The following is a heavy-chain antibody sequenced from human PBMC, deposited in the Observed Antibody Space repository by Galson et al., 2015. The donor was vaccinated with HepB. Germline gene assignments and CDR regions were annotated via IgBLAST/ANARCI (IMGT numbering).Heavy chain of an antibody. V-gene: IGHV3-7*01. CDR3: ARVLVGVVVPAAIAAEYHFDY. D-gene: IGHD2-2*01. CDR2: IKQDGSEK. CDR1: GFTFSSYW. J-gene: IGHJ4*02. Sequence: SLRLSCAASGFTFSSYWMSWVRQAPGKGLEWVANIKQDGSEKYYVDSVKGRFTISRDNAKNSLYLQMNSLRAEDTAVYYCARVLVGVVVPAAIAAEYHFDYWGQGTLVTVSS.